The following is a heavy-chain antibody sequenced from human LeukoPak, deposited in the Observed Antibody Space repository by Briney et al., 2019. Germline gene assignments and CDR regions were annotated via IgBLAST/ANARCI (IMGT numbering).Heavy chain of an antibody. V-gene: IGHV3-15*01. D-gene: IGHD4-11*01. CDR1: GFNFNDTW. CDR3: TAGLGKTDDDS. J-gene: IGHJ4*02. CDR2: VRTTAEGETT. Sequence: GGSLRLSCEGSGFNFNDTWMSWIRQAPGKGLEWVGRVRTTAEGETTDYAAPVRGRFIISRDDSKSMVYLQMNRLETEDTAIYYCTAGLGKTDDDSWGQGTLVTVSS.